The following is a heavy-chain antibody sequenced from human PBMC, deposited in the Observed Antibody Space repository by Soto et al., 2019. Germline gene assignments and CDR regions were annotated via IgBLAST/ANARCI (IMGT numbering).Heavy chain of an antibody. V-gene: IGHV4-39*01. CDR3: FGVMAATLDY. Sequence: SETLSLTCSVSGGSIKNTNYHWGWIRQPPGKGLEWIGTLYYRGATVYNPSLKTRVTISVDTSKNLLSLNLSSVTAADTAVYYCFGVMAATLDYWGQGTLVTVS. CDR2: LYYRGAT. D-gene: IGHD2-21*02. CDR1: GGSIKNTNYH. J-gene: IGHJ4*01.